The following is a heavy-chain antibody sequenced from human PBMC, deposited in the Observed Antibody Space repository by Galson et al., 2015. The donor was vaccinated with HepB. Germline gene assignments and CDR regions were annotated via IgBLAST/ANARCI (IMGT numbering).Heavy chain of an antibody. CDR3: AGVWYSNWPPDY. J-gene: IGHJ4*02. D-gene: IGHD6-13*01. V-gene: IGHV1-18*01. Sequence: SVKVSCKASANTFSNYGISWLRQAPGQGLEWIGWISGYNGNTDYGQKFQGRVTMTTGTSTTTAYVEVRSLKYDDTAVYYCAGVWYSNWPPDYWGQGTLVTVSS. CDR1: ANTFSNYG. CDR2: ISGYNGNT.